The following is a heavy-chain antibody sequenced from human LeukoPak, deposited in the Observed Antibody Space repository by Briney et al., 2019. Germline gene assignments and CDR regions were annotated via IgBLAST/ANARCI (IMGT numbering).Heavy chain of an antibody. CDR3: ARQNCTLTSCYDYYHYHMDV. J-gene: IGHJ6*03. CDR2: IYYGENT. Sequence: SETLSLTCTVSGDSISSGPYYWGWIRQPPGKGLEWIGNIYYGENTYYNPSLKSRVTISIDTSNNQFYLKLSSLTAADTAVYYCARQNCTLTSCYDYYHYHMDVWGKGTAVTISS. D-gene: IGHD2-2*01. CDR1: GDSISSGPYY. V-gene: IGHV4-39*01.